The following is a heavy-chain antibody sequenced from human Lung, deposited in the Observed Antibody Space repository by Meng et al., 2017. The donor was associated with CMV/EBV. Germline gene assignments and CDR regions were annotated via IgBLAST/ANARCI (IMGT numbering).Heavy chain of an antibody. CDR3: ARFEEKGTILLDY. D-gene: IGHD5-24*01. J-gene: IGHJ4*02. Sequence: VELVQAGGEVSKPGASVKVSCKASGFSLATYGFSWVRQAPGQGLDWMGWISAYTGKAEYAENLQGRVTLTTDTSTSTSFMELRSLTFDDTAVYYCARFEEKGTILLDYWGQGTLVTVSS. CDR1: GFSLATYG. V-gene: IGHV1-18*01. CDR2: ISAYTGKA.